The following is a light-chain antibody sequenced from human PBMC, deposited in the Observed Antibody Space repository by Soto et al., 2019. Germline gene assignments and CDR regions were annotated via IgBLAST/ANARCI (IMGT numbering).Light chain of an antibody. CDR1: QSVSNN. Sequence: EIVMSQSPATLSVSPGERVTLSCRASQSVSNNLAWYQQKPGQAPRLLIYAASTRATGIPARFSGSGSATEVTLTISSLQSEEFGVYYCQQYNNWPPLAFGGGTKVEIK. CDR2: AAS. J-gene: IGKJ4*01. CDR3: QQYNNWPPLA. V-gene: IGKV3-15*01.